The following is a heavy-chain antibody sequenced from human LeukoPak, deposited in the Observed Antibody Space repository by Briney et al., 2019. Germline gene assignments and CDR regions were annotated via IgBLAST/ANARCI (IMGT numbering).Heavy chain of an antibody. Sequence: KASETLSLTCAVSGGSISSGGYSWSWIRQPPGKGLEWIGYIYHSGSTYYNLSLKSRVTISVDRSKNQFSLKLSSVTAADTAVYYCARGTGVVVPRAYYFDYWGQGTLVTVSS. V-gene: IGHV4-30-2*01. CDR2: IYHSGST. CDR1: GGSISSGGYS. D-gene: IGHD2-21*01. CDR3: ARGTGVVVPRAYYFDY. J-gene: IGHJ4*02.